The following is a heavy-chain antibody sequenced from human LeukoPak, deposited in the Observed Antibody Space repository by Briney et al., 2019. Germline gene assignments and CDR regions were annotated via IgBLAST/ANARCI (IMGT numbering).Heavy chain of an antibody. Sequence: PGGSLRLSCAASGFTFSDYWMSWVRQAPGKGLEWVANINQDGSEKNYVDSVRGRFTISRDNAKNSLYLQMNSLRGDDTAMFYCVRGKRWLAYWGQGTLVTVSS. CDR3: VRGKRWLAY. D-gene: IGHD6-19*01. V-gene: IGHV3-7*04. CDR1: GFTFSDYW. CDR2: INQDGSEK. J-gene: IGHJ4*02.